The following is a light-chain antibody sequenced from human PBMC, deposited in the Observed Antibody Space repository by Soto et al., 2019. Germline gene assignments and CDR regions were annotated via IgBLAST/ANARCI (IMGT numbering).Light chain of an antibody. CDR3: QQYNNYWT. CDR2: KAS. V-gene: IGKV1-5*03. J-gene: IGKJ1*01. Sequence: DIPMTQSPSTLSASVGDRVTITCRASQSISYWLAWYQQKPGKAPNLLIYKASSLESGVPSRFSGSGSGTEFTLTISSLQPDEFATYYCQQYNNYWTFGQGTKVEIK. CDR1: QSISYW.